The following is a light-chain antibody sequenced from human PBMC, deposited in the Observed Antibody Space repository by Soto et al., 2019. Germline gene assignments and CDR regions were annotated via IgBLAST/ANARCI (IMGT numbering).Light chain of an antibody. CDR1: SSNIGTNS. V-gene: IGLV1-44*01. CDR2: NDH. Sequence: QSVLTQPPSASGTPGQRVTISCSGSSSNIGTNSVRWYQQLPGTAPKVLIYNDHERPSGVPDRFSGSKSGTSASLAISGLQSDDDADYYGAAWDDSLLLFGGGTKLTVL. CDR3: AAWDDSLLL. J-gene: IGLJ3*02.